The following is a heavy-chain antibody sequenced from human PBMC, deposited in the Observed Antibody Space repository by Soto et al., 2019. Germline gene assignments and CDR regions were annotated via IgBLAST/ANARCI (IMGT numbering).Heavy chain of an antibody. D-gene: IGHD3-22*01. J-gene: IGHJ6*02. CDR2: ISPYDDNT. Sequence: QVQLVQSGTEVKKPGASVKVSCKASGYTFTSYGISWVRQAPGQGLEWMGWISPYDDNTNYAQNLQGRVTMTTDTSTRTAYMELRSLSSDETAVYYCARGGYYDSSGSRNYHYYGMDAWGQGTTVTVS. CDR3: ARGGYYDSSGSRNYHYYGMDA. V-gene: IGHV1-18*01. CDR1: GYTFTSYG.